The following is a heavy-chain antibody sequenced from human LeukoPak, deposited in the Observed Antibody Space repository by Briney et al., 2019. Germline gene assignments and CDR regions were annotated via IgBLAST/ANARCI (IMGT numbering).Heavy chain of an antibody. V-gene: IGHV3-7*05. D-gene: IGHD3-3*01. CDR3: ARVRPDTIFGVVRYYYYGMDV. CDR1: GFTFSSYW. J-gene: IGHJ6*02. Sequence: GGSLRLSCAASGFTFSSYWMSWVRQAPGKGLEWVANIKQDGSEKYYVDSVKGRFTISRDNAKNSLYLQMNSLRAEDTAVYYCARVRPDTIFGVVRYYYYGMDVWGQGTTVTVSS. CDR2: IKQDGSEK.